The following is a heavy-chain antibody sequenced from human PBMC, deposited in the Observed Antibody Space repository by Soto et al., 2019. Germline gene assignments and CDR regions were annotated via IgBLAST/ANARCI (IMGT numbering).Heavy chain of an antibody. CDR2: ISYDGSNK. D-gene: IGHD2-2*01. J-gene: IGHJ6*02. Sequence: QVQLVESGGGVVQPGRSLRLSCAASGFTFSSYGMHWVRQAPGKGLEWVAVISYDGSNKYYADSVKGRFTISRDNSKNTLYLQMNSLRAEDTAVYYCAKGIERHIVVVPAAMLRNYYYGMDVWGQGTTVTVSS. CDR3: AKGIERHIVVVPAAMLRNYYYGMDV. CDR1: GFTFSSYG. V-gene: IGHV3-30*18.